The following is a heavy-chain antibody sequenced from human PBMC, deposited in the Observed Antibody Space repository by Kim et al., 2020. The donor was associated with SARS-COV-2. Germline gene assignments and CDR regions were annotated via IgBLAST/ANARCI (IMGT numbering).Heavy chain of an antibody. V-gene: IGHV4-39*01. J-gene: IGHJ3*02. CDR2: T. D-gene: IGHD4-17*01. Sequence: TSSNPSLKRRVTISVDTSKNPFSLKRSSVTAADTAVYYCARRDYGDAFDIWGQGTMVTVSS. CDR3: ARRDYGDAFDI.